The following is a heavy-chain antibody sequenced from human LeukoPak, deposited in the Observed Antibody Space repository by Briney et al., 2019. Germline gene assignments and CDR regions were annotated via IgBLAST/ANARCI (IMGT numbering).Heavy chain of an antibody. CDR3: ATACLTPYTRYYFDY. D-gene: IGHD4-11*01. Sequence: SVKVSCKASGGTFSSYAISWVRQAPGQGLEWMGGIIPIFGTANYAQKFQGRVTITADESTSTAYMELSSLRSEDTAVYYCATACLTPYTRYYFDYWGQGTLVTVSS. V-gene: IGHV1-69*13. CDR2: IIPIFGTA. J-gene: IGHJ4*02. CDR1: GGTFSSYA.